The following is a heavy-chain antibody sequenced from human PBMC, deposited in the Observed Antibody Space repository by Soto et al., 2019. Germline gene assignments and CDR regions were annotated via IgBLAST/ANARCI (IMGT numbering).Heavy chain of an antibody. V-gene: IGHV1-69*02. CDR3: ATGYWSAAWSVFDY. CDR2: IIPILGIA. CDR1: GGTFSSYT. D-gene: IGHD6-13*01. J-gene: IGHJ4*02. Sequence: ASVKVSCKASGGTFSSYTISWVRQAPGQGLEWMGRIIPILGIANYAQKFQGRVTITADKSTSTAYMELSSLRSEDTALYYCATGYWSAAWSVFDYWGQGTLVTVSS.